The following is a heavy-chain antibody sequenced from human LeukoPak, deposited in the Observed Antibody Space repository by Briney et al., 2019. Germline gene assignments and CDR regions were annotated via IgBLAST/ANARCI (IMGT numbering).Heavy chain of an antibody. D-gene: IGHD1-26*01. J-gene: IGHJ4*02. V-gene: IGHV1-18*01. CDR2: ISAYNGNT. CDR3: ARVPEWELLRPLDY. CDR1: GYTFTSYG. Sequence: ASVKVSCKASGYTFTSYGISWVRQAPGQALEWMGWISAYNGNTNYAQKLQGRVTMTTDTSTSTAYMELRSLRSVDTAVYYCARVPEWELLRPLDYWGQGTLVTVSS.